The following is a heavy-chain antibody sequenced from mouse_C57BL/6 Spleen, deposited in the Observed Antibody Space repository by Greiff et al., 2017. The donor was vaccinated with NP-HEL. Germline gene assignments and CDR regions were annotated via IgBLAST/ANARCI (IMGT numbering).Heavy chain of an antibody. V-gene: IGHV1-77*01. CDR3: ARGSNYDYYAMGC. J-gene: IGHJ4*01. CDR2: IGPGSGST. CDR1: GYTFTDYY. Sequence: VKVVESGAELVKPGASVKISCKASGYTFTDYYINWVKQRPGQGLEWIGKIGPGSGSTYYNEKFKGKATLTADKSSSTAYMQLSSLTSEDSAVYVCARGSNYDYYAMGCWGQGTSVTVAS. D-gene: IGHD2-5*01.